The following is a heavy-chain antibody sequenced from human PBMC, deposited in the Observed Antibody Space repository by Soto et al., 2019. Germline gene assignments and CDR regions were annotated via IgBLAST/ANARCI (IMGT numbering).Heavy chain of an antibody. CDR3: ARDRDYSSSWALDY. V-gene: IGHV1-69*13. Sequence: SVKVSCKASGGTFSSYAISWVRQAPGQRLEWMGGIIPIFGTANYAQKFQGRVTITADESTSTAYMELSSLRSEDTAVYYCARDRDYSSSWALDYWGQGTLVTVSS. CDR1: GGTFSSYA. D-gene: IGHD6-6*01. J-gene: IGHJ4*02. CDR2: IIPIFGTA.